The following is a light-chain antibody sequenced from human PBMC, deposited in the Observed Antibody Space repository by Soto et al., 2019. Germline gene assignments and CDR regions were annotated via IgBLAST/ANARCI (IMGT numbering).Light chain of an antibody. Sequence: ETVLTQSPGTLSLSPGERATLSCRASQSVSSNYLAWYQQKPGQAPRLLIYGASTRATGIPDRCSGSGSGTDFTLTISTREPEDFAVYYCQQFGRSPPSWTFGQGTKVEIK. V-gene: IGKV3-20*01. CDR1: QSVSSNY. J-gene: IGKJ1*01. CDR3: QQFGRSPPSWT. CDR2: GAS.